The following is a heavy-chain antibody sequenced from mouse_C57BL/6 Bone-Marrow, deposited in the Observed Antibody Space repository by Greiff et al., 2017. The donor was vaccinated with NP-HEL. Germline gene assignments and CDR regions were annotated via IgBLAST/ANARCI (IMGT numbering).Heavy chain of an antibody. J-gene: IGHJ3*01. CDR3: ASGVQRAY. V-gene: IGHV1-59*01. CDR2: IDPSDSYT. CDR1: GYTFTSYW. D-gene: IGHD6-1*01. Sequence: QVQLQQPGAELVRPGTSVKLSCKASGYTFTSYWMHWVKQRPGQGLEWIGVIDPSDSYTNYNQKFKGKATLTVDTSSSTAYMQLRSLTSEDSAVYYGASGVQRAYWGQGTLVTVSA.